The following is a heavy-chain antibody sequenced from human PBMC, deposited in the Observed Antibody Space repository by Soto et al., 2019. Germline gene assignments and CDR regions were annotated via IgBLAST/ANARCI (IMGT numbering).Heavy chain of an antibody. Sequence: GASVKVSCKASGYTFTGYYMHWVRQAPGQGLEWMGWINPNSGGTNYAQKFQGWVTMTRDTSISTAYMELSRLRSDDTAVYYCARAKPAPQNSSSSIDYWGQGTLVTVSS. J-gene: IGHJ4*02. CDR1: GYTFTGYY. V-gene: IGHV1-2*04. D-gene: IGHD6-13*01. CDR3: ARAKPAPQNSSSSIDY. CDR2: INPNSGGT.